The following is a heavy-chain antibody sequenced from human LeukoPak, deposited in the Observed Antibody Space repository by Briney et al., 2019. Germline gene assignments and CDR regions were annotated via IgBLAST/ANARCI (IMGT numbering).Heavy chain of an antibody. CDR2: IYTSGST. J-gene: IGHJ4*02. Sequence: PSETLSLTCTVSGGSMSGNFYWSWVRQPAGKGLEWIGRIYTSGSTNYNPSLKTRVTMSIDTSKNQFFLDLSSVTAADTAVYYCARHEVPVGYYWGQGTLVTVSS. D-gene: IGHD1-26*01. V-gene: IGHV4-4*07. CDR3: ARHEVPVGYY. CDR1: GGSMSGNFY.